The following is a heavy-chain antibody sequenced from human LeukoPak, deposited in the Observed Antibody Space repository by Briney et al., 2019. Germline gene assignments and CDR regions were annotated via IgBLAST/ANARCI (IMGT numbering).Heavy chain of an antibody. Sequence: GGSLRLSCLASGFSFNSYTMNWVREAPGKGLEWVSTISPGVSGYTWYAESVKGRFTISRDNPENSLYLQMDSLRADDTAVYYCVRDVPRRIGMDVWGQGTTVTVSS. CDR3: VRDVPRRIGMDV. CDR2: ISPGVSGYT. J-gene: IGHJ6*02. CDR1: GFSFNSYT. D-gene: IGHD2/OR15-2a*01. V-gene: IGHV3-21*06.